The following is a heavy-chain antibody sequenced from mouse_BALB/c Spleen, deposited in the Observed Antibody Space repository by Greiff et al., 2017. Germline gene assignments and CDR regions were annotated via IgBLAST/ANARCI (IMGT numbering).Heavy chain of an antibody. CDR2: INPSTGYT. Sequence: VQLQESGAELAKPGASVKMSCKASGYTFTSYWMHWVKQRPGQGLEWIGYINPSTGYTEYNQKFKDKATLTADKSSSTAYMQLSSLTSEDSAVYYCANNYRYYFDYWGQGTTLTVSS. CDR1: GYTFTSYW. J-gene: IGHJ2*01. D-gene: IGHD2-14*01. CDR3: ANNYRYYFDY. V-gene: IGHV1-7*01.